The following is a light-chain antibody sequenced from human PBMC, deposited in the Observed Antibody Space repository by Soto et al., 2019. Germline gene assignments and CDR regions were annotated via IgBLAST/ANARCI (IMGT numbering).Light chain of an antibody. J-gene: IGLJ2*01. CDR3: SSFTDPTTYVV. V-gene: IGLV2-14*01. CDR1: TSDIGGYNY. Sequence: QSALTQPASVSGSPGQSITISCTGTTSDIGGYNYVSWYQQHPGKAPKLMIYDVSNRPSGVSDRFSGSKSGNTASLTISGLQAEDEADYYCSSFTDPTTYVVLGGGTKLTVL. CDR2: DVS.